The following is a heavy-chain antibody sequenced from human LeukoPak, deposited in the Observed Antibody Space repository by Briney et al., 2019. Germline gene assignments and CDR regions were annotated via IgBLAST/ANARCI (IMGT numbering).Heavy chain of an antibody. J-gene: IGHJ3*02. Sequence: GESLKISCKGSGFTFGDYAMSWVRQAPGKGLEWVGFIRSKAYGGTTEYAASVKGRFTISRDDSKSIAYLQMNSLKTEDTAVYYCTRGTQDIVVVPAAIRAFDIWGQGTMVTVSS. CDR3: TRGTQDIVVVPAAIRAFDI. CDR1: GFTFGDYA. V-gene: IGHV3-49*04. D-gene: IGHD2-2*02. CDR2: IRSKAYGGTT.